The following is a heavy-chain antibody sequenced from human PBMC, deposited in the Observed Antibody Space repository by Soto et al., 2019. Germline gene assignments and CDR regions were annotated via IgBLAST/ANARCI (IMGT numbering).Heavy chain of an antibody. CDR3: ARYVSLLSIAEFTYLFDF. D-gene: IGHD3-10*01. V-gene: IGHV5-51*01. CDR2: IYPGDSDT. Sequence: GESLKISCEGSGYTFTTYWIAWVRQMPGKGLEWMGIIYPGDSDTKYSPSFQGQVTMSADKSTNTAYLQWSSLKASDTAMYYCARYVSLLSIAEFTYLFDFWGQGSSVTGSS. J-gene: IGHJ4*02. CDR1: GYTFTTYW.